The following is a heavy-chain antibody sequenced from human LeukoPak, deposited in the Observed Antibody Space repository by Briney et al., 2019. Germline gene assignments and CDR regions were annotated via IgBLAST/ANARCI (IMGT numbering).Heavy chain of an antibody. CDR3: ARDLGGSTISGSFDI. V-gene: IGHV3-23*01. CDR2: ISGSGGSA. D-gene: IGHD3-9*01. Sequence: GGSPRLSCAASGFTFSSYAMSWVRQAPGKGLEWVSAISGSGGSAYYADSVKGRFTISRDNAKNSLYLQMNSLRAEDTAVYYCARDLGGSTISGSFDIWGQGTMVTVSS. J-gene: IGHJ3*02. CDR1: GFTFSSYA.